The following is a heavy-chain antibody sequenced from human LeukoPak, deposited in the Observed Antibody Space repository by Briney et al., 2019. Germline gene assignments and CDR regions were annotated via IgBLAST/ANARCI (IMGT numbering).Heavy chain of an antibody. V-gene: IGHV3-23*01. D-gene: IGHD1-26*01. J-gene: IGHJ4*02. CDR3: ARGSRGSYDY. Sequence: GGSLRLSCAASGFTFSGYAMAWVRQAPGKGLEWVSSISGSGGNTYYADSVKGRFTISRDNSKNTLYLQMNSLRAEDTAVYYCARGSRGSYDYWGQGTLVTVSS. CDR1: GFTFSGYA. CDR2: ISGSGGNT.